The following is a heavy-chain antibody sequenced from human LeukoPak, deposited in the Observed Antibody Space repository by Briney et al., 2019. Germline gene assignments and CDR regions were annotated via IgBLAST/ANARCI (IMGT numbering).Heavy chain of an antibody. CDR3: ARLGGVVVMSAFDI. CDR2: ISSIRSYI. J-gene: IGHJ3*02. V-gene: IGHV3-21*01. Sequence: GGSLRLSCAGSGFTFSDYSMNWVRQAPGKGLEWVSSISSIRSYIYYGDSVKGRFTISRDNAKNSLYLQMNSLRAEDTAVYYCARLGGVVVMSAFDIWGQGTMDTVSS. D-gene: IGHD3-22*01. CDR1: GFTFSDYS.